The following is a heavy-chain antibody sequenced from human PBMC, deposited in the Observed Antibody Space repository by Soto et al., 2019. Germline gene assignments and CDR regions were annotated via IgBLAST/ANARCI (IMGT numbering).Heavy chain of an antibody. CDR2: IYNSGNT. D-gene: IGHD1-26*01. CDR3: ARGPSGDKVDY. Sequence: QVQLQESGPGLVEPSQALSLTCTVSGGSISSGGYEWSWIRQRPGKDLEWMGRIYNSGNTSSNPSLTSRVTISVDTSKNQFSLKLSSVTAADTAVYYWARGPSGDKVDYWGQGTLVTVSS. CDR1: GGSISSGGYE. J-gene: IGHJ4*02. V-gene: IGHV4-30-4*01.